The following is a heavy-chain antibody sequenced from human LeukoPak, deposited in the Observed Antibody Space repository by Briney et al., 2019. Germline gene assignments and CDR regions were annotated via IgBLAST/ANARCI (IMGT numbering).Heavy chain of an antibody. CDR2: TYYRSKWYN. CDR3: ARGLPLRVAVAGTPIGYYFDY. D-gene: IGHD6-19*01. V-gene: IGHV6-1*01. J-gene: IGHJ4*02. CDR1: GDSVSSNSAA. Sequence: SQTLSLTCAISGDSVSSNSAAWNWIRQSPSRGLEWLGRTYYRSKWYNDYAVSVKSRITINPDTSKNQFSLQLNSVTPEDTAVYYCARGLPLRVAVAGTPIGYYFDYWGQGTLVTVSS.